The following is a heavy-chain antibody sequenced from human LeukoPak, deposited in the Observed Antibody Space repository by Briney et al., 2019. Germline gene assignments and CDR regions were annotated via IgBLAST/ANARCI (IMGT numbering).Heavy chain of an antibody. J-gene: IGHJ3*02. CDR3: ARDSLIVGATGNAFDI. V-gene: IGHV1-2*02. CDR1: GYTFTGYY. D-gene: IGHD1-26*01. CDR2: INPNSGGT. Sequence: ASVKVSCKASGYTFTGYYMHWVRQAPGQGLEWMGWINPNSGGTNYAQKFQGRVTMTRDTSISTAYMELSRLRSDDTAVYYCARDSLIVGATGNAFDIWGQGTMVTVSS.